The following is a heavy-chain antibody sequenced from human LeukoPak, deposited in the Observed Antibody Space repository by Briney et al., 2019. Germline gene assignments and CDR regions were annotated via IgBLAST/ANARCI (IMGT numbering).Heavy chain of an antibody. Sequence: SETLSLTCTVSGGSISSYYWSWIRQPPGKGLEWIGYIYYSGSTNYNPSLKSRVTISVDTSKNQFSLKLSSVTAADTAVYYCARDPSGYNKYYFDYWGQGTLVTVSS. CDR1: GGSISSYY. J-gene: IGHJ4*02. D-gene: IGHD5-24*01. V-gene: IGHV4-59*01. CDR2: IYYSGST. CDR3: ARDPSGYNKYYFDY.